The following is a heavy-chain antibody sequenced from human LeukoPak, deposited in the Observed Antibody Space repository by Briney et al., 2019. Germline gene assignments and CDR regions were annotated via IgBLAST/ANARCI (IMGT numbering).Heavy chain of an antibody. CDR2: ISSSSSYI. Sequence: GGSLRLSCAASGFTFSSYSMNWVRQAPGKGLEWVSSISSSSSYIYYADSVKGRFTISRDNTKDSLYLQMNSLRAEDTAVYYCARDRDYGTYYDFWSGYPHMDVWGKGTTVTVSS. D-gene: IGHD3-3*01. CDR3: ARDRDYGTYYDFWSGYPHMDV. J-gene: IGHJ6*03. V-gene: IGHV3-21*01. CDR1: GFTFSSYS.